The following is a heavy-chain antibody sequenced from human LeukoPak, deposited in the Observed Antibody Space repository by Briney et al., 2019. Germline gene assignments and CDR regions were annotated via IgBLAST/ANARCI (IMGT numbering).Heavy chain of an antibody. D-gene: IGHD1-7*01. Sequence: PGGSLRLSCAASGFTFSSYGMHWVRQAPGKGLEWVALISYDGSNKYYADSVKGRFTISRDHSKNTLYLQMNSLRAEDTAVYYCAKSPTGTKVPWFDPWGQGTLVTVSS. CDR1: GFTFSSYG. J-gene: IGHJ5*02. CDR3: AKSPTGTKVPWFDP. CDR2: ISYDGSNK. V-gene: IGHV3-30*18.